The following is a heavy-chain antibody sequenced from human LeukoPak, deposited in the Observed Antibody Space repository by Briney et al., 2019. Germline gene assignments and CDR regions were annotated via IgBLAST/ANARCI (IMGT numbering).Heavy chain of an antibody. J-gene: IGHJ4*02. V-gene: IGHV4-34*01. D-gene: IGHD3-10*01. CDR2: INHSGST. CDR1: GDSIRSYY. Sequence: SETLSLTCTVSGDSIRSYYWSWIRQPPGKGLEWIGEINHSGSTNYNPSLKSRVTISVDTSKNQFSLKLSSVTAADTAVYYCARGVSPPKRKITMVRGTFDYWGQGTLVTVSS. CDR3: ARGVSPPKRKITMVRGTFDY.